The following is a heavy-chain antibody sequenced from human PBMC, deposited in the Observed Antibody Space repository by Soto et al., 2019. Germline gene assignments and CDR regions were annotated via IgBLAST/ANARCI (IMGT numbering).Heavy chain of an antibody. J-gene: IGHJ1*01. V-gene: IGHV3-23*01. Sequence: GGSLRLSCAASGFTFSSYAMSWVRQAPGKGLEWVSAISGSGGSTYYADSVKGRFTISRDNSKNTLYLQMNSLRAEDTAVYYCAKDRGRDGYNPEYFQHWGQGTLVTVSS. CDR2: ISGSGGST. CDR3: AKDRGRDGYNPEYFQH. CDR1: GFTFSSYA. D-gene: IGHD5-12*01.